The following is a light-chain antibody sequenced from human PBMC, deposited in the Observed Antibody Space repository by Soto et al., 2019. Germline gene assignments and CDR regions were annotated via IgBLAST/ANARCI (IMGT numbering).Light chain of an antibody. J-gene: IGKJ4*01. CDR1: QSFSDN. CDR3: QQYNDWPLT. Sequence: EVVLTQSPVTLSLSPGERATLSCRASQSFSDNLAWYQQKPGQAPRLLIYGASIRATDIPARFSGSGSGTELSLTISSLQSEDFAVYYCQQYNDWPLTFGGGTKVDIK. V-gene: IGKV3D-15*01. CDR2: GAS.